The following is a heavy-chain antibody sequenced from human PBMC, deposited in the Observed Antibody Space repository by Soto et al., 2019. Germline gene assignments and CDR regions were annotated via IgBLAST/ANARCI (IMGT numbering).Heavy chain of an antibody. D-gene: IGHD1-1*01. J-gene: IGHJ6*02. CDR1: GFTFSGYG. CDR2: IWSDGSNK. Sequence: QVQLVESGGGGVQPGRSLRLSCAASGFTFSGYGVHWVRQAPGKGLEWVAFIWSDGSNKYYADSVKGRFTISRDNSKNTLYLQMNSLSPEDTGVYYCARTGGTDNYYYGMDVWGQGTTVTVSS. CDR3: ARTGGTDNYYYGMDV. V-gene: IGHV3-33*01.